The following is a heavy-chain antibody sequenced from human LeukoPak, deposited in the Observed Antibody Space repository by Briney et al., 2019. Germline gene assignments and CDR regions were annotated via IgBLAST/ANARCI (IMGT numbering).Heavy chain of an antibody. J-gene: IGHJ4*02. Sequence: PSETLSLTCAVYGGSFSGYYWSWIRQPPGKGLEWIGEINHSGSTNYNPSLKSRVTISVDTSKNQFSLKLSSVTAADTAVYYCARVIYSYGSTYFDYWGQGTLVTVSS. CDR3: ARVIYSYGSTYFDY. CDR2: INHSGST. D-gene: IGHD5-18*01. V-gene: IGHV4-34*01. CDR1: GGSFSGYY.